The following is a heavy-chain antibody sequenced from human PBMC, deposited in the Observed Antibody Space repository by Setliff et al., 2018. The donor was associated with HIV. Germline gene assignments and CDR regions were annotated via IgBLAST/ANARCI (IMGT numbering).Heavy chain of an antibody. CDR2: IYTSGST. V-gene: IGHV4-61*02. Sequence: PSETLSLTCTVSGGSISSGSYFWTWIRQPAGKGLEWIGRIYTSGSTNYNPSLKSRVTISVDTSKNQFSLKLSSVTAADTAVYYCARDLADGSGSHNWFDPWGQRTLVTVSS. CDR3: ARDLADGSGSHNWFDP. D-gene: IGHD3-10*01. CDR1: GGSISSGSYF. J-gene: IGHJ5*02.